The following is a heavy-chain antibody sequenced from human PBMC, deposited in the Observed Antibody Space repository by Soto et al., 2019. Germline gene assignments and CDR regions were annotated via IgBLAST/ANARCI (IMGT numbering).Heavy chain of an antibody. CDR1: GGTFSRYA. CDR2: IIPIVGTA. V-gene: IGHV1-69*06. Sequence: SVKVSCKASGGTFSRYAISWVRQAPGQGLEWMGGIIPIVGTANYAQKFQGRVTITADKSTSTAYMELSSLRSEDTAVYYCARLRAYSYGYDAYYYYGMDVWGQGTTVTVSS. D-gene: IGHD5-18*01. CDR3: ARLRAYSYGYDAYYYYGMDV. J-gene: IGHJ6*02.